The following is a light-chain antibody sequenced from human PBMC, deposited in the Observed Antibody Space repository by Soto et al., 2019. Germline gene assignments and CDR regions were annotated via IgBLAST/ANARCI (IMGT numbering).Light chain of an antibody. CDR2: GAS. V-gene: IGKV3-15*01. J-gene: IGKJ4*01. CDR3: QQYNNWPLT. CDR1: ESVAGH. Sequence: EIVMTQSPATLSVSPGERATLSCRASESVAGHLAWYQQKPGQAPRLLIHGASIRATGIPVRFSGSGSGTEFTLTISSLQSEDFAVYYCQQYNNWPLTFGGGTKVDIK.